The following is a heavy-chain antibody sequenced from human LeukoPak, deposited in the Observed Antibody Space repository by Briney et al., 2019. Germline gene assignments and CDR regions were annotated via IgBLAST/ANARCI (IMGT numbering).Heavy chain of an antibody. D-gene: IGHD3-16*01. Sequence: GGSLRLSCAASAFTFSNYGMNWVRQTPGKGLEWVSYISSTSTTKSYADSVKGRFTISRDNAKNSLYLQMTSLRAEDTAVYYCARSARFGELQDYWGQGTLVTVSS. V-gene: IGHV3-48*01. CDR2: ISSTSTTK. J-gene: IGHJ4*02. CDR1: AFTFSNYG. CDR3: ARSARFGELQDY.